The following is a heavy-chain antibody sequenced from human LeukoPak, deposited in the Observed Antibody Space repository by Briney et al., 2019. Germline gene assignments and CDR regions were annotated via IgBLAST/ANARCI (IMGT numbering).Heavy chain of an antibody. V-gene: IGHV1-69*06. CDR3: APADYRFGGMGGY. CDR2: IIPIFGTA. Sequence: SVNDSCKASLGTFSSYAISGVRQPPGRGVEGMGGIIPIFGTANYAQKFQGRVTITADKSTSTAYMELSSLRSEDTAVYYCAPADYRFGGMGGYWGQGTLVTVSS. D-gene: IGHD3-10*01. J-gene: IGHJ4*02. CDR1: LGTFSSYA.